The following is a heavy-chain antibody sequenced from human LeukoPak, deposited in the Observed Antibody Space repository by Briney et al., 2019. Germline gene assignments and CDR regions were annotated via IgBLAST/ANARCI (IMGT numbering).Heavy chain of an antibody. D-gene: IGHD3-9*01. V-gene: IGHV4-34*01. J-gene: IGHJ4*02. CDR1: GGSFSGYY. Sequence: SETLSLTCGVYGGSFSGYYYNWIRQSPGKGLEWIAEINHLGSTNYNPSLKSRVAISIDTSKSQFSLRLSSVTAADTAVYYCARGGYNIDWMKDAPDYWGQGTLVTVSS. CDR2: INHLGST. CDR3: ARGGYNIDWMKDAPDY.